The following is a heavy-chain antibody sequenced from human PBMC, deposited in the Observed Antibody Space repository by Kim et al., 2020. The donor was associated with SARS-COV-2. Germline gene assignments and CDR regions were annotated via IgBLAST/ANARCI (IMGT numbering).Heavy chain of an antibody. J-gene: IGHJ6*02. Sequence: SETLSLTCVVSGGSISSDTWWTWVRQYTGKRLEGIGEIYHNRATNYNPSLESRVTISVDKSNNQFSLKLNFVTAADTALYYCTRATGTLVRGIYFYGLDVWGQGTTVTVSS. CDR2: IYHNRAT. CDR3: TRATGTLVRGIYFYGLDV. D-gene: IGHD3-10*01. CDR1: GGSISSDTW. V-gene: IGHV4-4*02.